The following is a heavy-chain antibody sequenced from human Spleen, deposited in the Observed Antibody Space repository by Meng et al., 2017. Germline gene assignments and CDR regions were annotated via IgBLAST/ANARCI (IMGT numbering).Heavy chain of an antibody. D-gene: IGHD2-21*02. CDR2: ISHDGSNR. J-gene: IGHJ4*02. V-gene: IGHV3-30*01. CDR1: GFTFTAYA. CDR3: ARRFVTDFDS. Sequence: QVQLVESGGGVVQPVRSLRLSCAASGFTFTAYAMHWVRQAPGKGLEWVALISHDGSNRYYADPVKGRFTITRDNSKNTLYLQLNSLRVEDTAVYFCARRFVTDFDSWGQGTLVTVSS.